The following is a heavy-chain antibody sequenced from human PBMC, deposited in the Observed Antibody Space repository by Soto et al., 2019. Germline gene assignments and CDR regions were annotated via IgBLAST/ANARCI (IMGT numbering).Heavy chain of an antibody. Sequence: GASVKVSCKASGYTFTSYGISWVRQATGQGLEWMGWMNPNSGNTGYAQKFQGRVTMTRNTSISTAYMELSSLRSEDTAVYYCARVKRVGSGSSPWGQGTLVTVSS. CDR1: GYTFTSYG. J-gene: IGHJ5*02. CDR2: MNPNSGNT. CDR3: ARVKRVGSGSSP. D-gene: IGHD6-19*01. V-gene: IGHV1-8*02.